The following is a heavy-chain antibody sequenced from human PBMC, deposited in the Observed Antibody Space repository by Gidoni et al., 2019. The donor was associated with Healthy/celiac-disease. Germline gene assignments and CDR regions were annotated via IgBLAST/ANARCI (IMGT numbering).Heavy chain of an antibody. D-gene: IGHD4-17*01. CDR1: GFTFRSYS. J-gene: IGHJ3*02. Sequence: GGSLRLSCAASGFTFRSYSMNWVRQAPGKGLEWVSSISSSSSYIYYADSVKGRFTISRDNAKNSLYLQMNSLRAEDTAVYYCAREGWKDYGDDVRAFDIWGQGTMVTVSS. V-gene: IGHV3-21*01. CDR2: ISSSSSYI. CDR3: AREGWKDYGDDVRAFDI.